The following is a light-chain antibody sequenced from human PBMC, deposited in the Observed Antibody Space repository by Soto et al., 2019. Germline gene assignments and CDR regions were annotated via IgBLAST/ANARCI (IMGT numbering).Light chain of an antibody. CDR3: QQYGSIPRT. J-gene: IGKJ1*01. Sequence: EIVLTQSPGTLSLSPGERATLSCRASQSVSSSYLAWYQQKPGQAPRLLIYGASSRATGIPDRFSGSGSGTDFTLTISRLEPEDFAVYYCQQYGSIPRTFGQGTKVDIK. V-gene: IGKV3-20*01. CDR2: GAS. CDR1: QSVSSSY.